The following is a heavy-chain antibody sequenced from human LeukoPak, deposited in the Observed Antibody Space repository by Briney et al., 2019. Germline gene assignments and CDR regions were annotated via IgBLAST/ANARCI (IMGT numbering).Heavy chain of an antibody. D-gene: IGHD5-18*01. J-gene: IGHJ4*02. CDR2: ISYDGSNK. CDR3: ARTVDTAMVTIDY. Sequence: GGSLRLSCAASGFTFSSYAMHWVRQAPGKGLEWAAVISYDGSNKYYADSVKGRFTISRDNSKNTLYLQMNSLGAEDTAVYYCARTVDTAMVTIDYWGQGTLVTVSS. CDR1: GFTFSSYA. V-gene: IGHV3-30*04.